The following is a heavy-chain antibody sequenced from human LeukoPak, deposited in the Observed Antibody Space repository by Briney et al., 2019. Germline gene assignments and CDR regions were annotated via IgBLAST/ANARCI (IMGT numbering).Heavy chain of an antibody. CDR1: GGSISSGGYY. CDR3: ARDHVDGASDAFDI. J-gene: IGHJ3*02. V-gene: IGHV4-31*03. D-gene: IGHD3-10*01. Sequence: SETLSLTCTVSGGSISSGGYYWSWIRQHPGKGLEWIGYIYYSGGTYYNPSLKSRVTISVDTSKNQFSLKLSSVTAADTAVYYCARDHVDGASDAFDIWGQGTMVTVSS. CDR2: IYYSGGT.